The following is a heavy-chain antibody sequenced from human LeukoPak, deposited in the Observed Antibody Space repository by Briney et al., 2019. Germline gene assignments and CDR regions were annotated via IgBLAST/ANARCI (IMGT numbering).Heavy chain of an antibody. Sequence: ASVKVSCKASGYPSTTYGIHWVRQAPGQGLESMGWVSPYSGNTNYAQKFQGRVTMTTDTSTSTVYMELRSLRSDDTAVYYCARDRAISGFGELSPFDYWGQGSLVTVSS. V-gene: IGHV1-18*04. CDR3: ARDRAISGFGELSPFDY. D-gene: IGHD3-10*01. J-gene: IGHJ4*02. CDR2: VSPYSGNT. CDR1: GYPSTTYG.